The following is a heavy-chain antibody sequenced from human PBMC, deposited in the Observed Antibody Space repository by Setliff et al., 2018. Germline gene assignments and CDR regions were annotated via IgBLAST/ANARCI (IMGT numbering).Heavy chain of an antibody. J-gene: IGHJ4*02. V-gene: IGHV2-70*04. D-gene: IGHD6-13*01. CDR1: GFSLNTSGMR. Sequence: SGPTLVHPTQTLTLTCTFSGFSLNTSGMRVSWIRQPPGRALEWLARIDWDDDKFYSTSLKTRLTISKDTSKKQVVLTMTNMDPVDTATYYCARISASSSHFDYWGPGTLVTVAS. CDR2: IDWDDDK. CDR3: ARISASSSHFDY.